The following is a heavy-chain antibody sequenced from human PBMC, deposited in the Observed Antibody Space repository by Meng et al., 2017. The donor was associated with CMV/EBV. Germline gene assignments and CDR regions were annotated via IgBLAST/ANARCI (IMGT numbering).Heavy chain of an antibody. V-gene: IGHV3-64*02. CDR3: ARAGGMYVGGSGIDYFDY. CDR1: GFTFSSYA. D-gene: IGHD3-10*01. Sequence: GESLKISCAASGFTFSSYAMHWVRQAPGKGLEYVSAISSNGGSTYYADSVEGRFTISRDNSKNTLYLQMGSLRAEDTAVYYCARAGGMYVGGSGIDYFDYWGQGTLVTVSS. J-gene: IGHJ4*02. CDR2: ISSNGGST.